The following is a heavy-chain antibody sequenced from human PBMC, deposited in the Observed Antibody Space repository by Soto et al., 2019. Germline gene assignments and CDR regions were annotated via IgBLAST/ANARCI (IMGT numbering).Heavy chain of an antibody. Sequence: PSETLSLTCTVSGGSISSGGYYWSWIRQHPGKGLEYIGYIYYSGSTYYNPSPKSRTAMSVDKSKNQFSLKLSSVTAADTAVYYCARLDCSGGACYSWQGSFDYWGQGTLVTVSS. CDR2: IYYSGST. CDR3: ARLDCSGGACYSWQGSFDY. J-gene: IGHJ4*02. CDR1: GGSISSGGYY. D-gene: IGHD2-15*01. V-gene: IGHV4-31*03.